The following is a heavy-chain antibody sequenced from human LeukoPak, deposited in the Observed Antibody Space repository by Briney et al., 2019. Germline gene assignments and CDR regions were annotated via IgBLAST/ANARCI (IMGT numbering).Heavy chain of an antibody. CDR2: IRGRGNYV. V-gene: IGHV3-23*01. CDR3: AKGGVYSGYDLSFEY. J-gene: IGHJ4*02. Sequence: GGSLRLSCAASGFTFSSYAMSWVRQAPGKGLEWVSSIRGRGNYVYYADSVKGRFTISRDNSKNTLYLQMNSLRADDTAVYYCAKGGVYSGYDLSFEYWGQGALVTVSS. D-gene: IGHD5-12*01. CDR1: GFTFSSYA.